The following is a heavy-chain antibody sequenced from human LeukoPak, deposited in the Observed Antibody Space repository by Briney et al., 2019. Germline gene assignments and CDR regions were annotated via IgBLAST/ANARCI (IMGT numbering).Heavy chain of an antibody. CDR2: IIPIFGTA. CDR3: ATVQLERLWFDP. V-gene: IGHV1-69*13. J-gene: IGHJ5*02. Sequence: ASVTVSCTASGGTFSSYAISWVRQAPGQGLEWMGGIIPIFGTANYAQKFQGRVTITADESTSTAYMELSSLRSEDTAVYYCATVQLERLWFDPWGQGTLVTVSS. D-gene: IGHD1-1*01. CDR1: GGTFSSYA.